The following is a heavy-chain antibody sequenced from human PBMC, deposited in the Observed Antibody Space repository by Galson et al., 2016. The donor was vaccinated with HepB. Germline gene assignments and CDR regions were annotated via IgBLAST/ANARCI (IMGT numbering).Heavy chain of an antibody. V-gene: IGHV3-23*01. CDR2: ISGSGSFT. CDR1: GFSFSSYT. CDR3: AREEGWYCGGGSCTAFDY. D-gene: IGHD2-15*01. J-gene: IGHJ4*02. Sequence: SLRLSCAASGFSFSSYTMSWVRQAPGMGLEWVSSISGSGSFTYFADSVKGRFTISRDNSINTAYMDLNSLRPDDTAVYYCAREEGWYCGGGSCTAFDYWGQGTLVTVSS.